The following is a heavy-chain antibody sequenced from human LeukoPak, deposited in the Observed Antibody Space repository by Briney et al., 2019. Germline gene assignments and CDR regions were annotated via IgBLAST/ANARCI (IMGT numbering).Heavy chain of an antibody. J-gene: IGHJ4*02. CDR3: ARGEGSYRPLDY. CDR1: GGSISSYY. CDR2: IHYSGST. Sequence: SETLSLTCTVSGGSISSYYWGWIRQPPGKGLEWIGYIHYSGSTNYNPSLKSRVTISVDTSKNQFSLKLSSVTAADTAVYYCARGEGSYRPLDYWGQGTLVTVSS. V-gene: IGHV4-59*01. D-gene: IGHD3-16*02.